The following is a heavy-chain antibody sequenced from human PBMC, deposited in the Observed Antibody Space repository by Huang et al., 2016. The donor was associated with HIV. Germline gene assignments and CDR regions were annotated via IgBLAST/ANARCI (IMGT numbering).Heavy chain of an antibody. J-gene: IGHJ4*02. V-gene: IGHV3-74*01. D-gene: IGHD3-22*01. CDR3: VRDPRIQSWLNYFDY. CDR1: GFTFSSYW. CDR2: INRDGSSS. Sequence: EVQLVESGGGLVQPGGSLRLSCAASGFTFSSYWMHWVRQAPGKGLVGVSSINRDGSSSGYADSVKGRFTISRDNAKNTLYLQMNSLRAEDTAVYYCVRDPRIQSWLNYFDYWGQGTLVSVSS.